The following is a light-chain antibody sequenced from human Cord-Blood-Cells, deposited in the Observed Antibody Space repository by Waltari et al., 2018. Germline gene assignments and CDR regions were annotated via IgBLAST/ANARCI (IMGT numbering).Light chain of an antibody. CDR2: GAS. J-gene: IGKJ1*01. CDR1: QSVSSN. Sequence: IVMTQSPAPLSVSPGARATLSCRPSQSVSSNFAWYQQKPGQAPRLLIYGASTRATGIPARFSGSGSGTEFTLTISSLQSEDFAVYYWQQYNNWPWLFGQGTKVEIK. CDR3: QQYNNWPWL. V-gene: IGKV3-15*01.